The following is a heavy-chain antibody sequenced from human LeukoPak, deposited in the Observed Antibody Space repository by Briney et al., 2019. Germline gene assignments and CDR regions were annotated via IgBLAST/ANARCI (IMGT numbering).Heavy chain of an antibody. CDR3: ARDHEQVVQLDAFDI. CDR2: ISSSSTYI. J-gene: IGHJ3*02. Sequence: GGSLRLSCAASGFTFSSYSMSWVRQAPGKGLEWVSSISSSSTYIYYADSVKGRFTISRDDAKNSLYLQMNSLRAEDTAVYYCARDHEQVVQLDAFDIWGQGTMVTVSS. V-gene: IGHV3-21*01. CDR1: GFTFSSYS. D-gene: IGHD1-1*01.